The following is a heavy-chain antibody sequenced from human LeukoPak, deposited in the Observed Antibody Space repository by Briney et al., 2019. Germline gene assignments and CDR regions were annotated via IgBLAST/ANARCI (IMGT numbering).Heavy chain of an antibody. CDR2: INHSGST. Sequence: SETLSLTCAVYGGSFSGYYWSWIRQPPGKGLEWIGEINHSGSTNYNPSLKSRVTISVDTSKNHFSLRLSSVTAADTAVYYCARGGSSSWTHNWFDPWGQGTLVTVSS. V-gene: IGHV4-34*01. CDR3: ARGGSSSWTHNWFDP. J-gene: IGHJ5*02. CDR1: GGSFSGYY. D-gene: IGHD6-13*01.